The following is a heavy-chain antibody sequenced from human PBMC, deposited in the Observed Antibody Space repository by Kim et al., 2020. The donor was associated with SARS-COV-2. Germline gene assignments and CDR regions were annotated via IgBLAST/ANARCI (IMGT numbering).Heavy chain of an antibody. J-gene: IGHJ5*02. D-gene: IGHD2-2*01. Sequence: SVKVSCKASGGTFSSYAISWVRQAPGQGLEWMGRIIPILGIANYAQKFQGRVTITADKSTSTAYMELSSLRSEDTAVYYCAREYCSSTSCSKRGSANNWFDPWGQGTLVTVSS. V-gene: IGHV1-69*04. CDR3: AREYCSSTSCSKRGSANNWFDP. CDR2: IIPILGIA. CDR1: GGTFSSYA.